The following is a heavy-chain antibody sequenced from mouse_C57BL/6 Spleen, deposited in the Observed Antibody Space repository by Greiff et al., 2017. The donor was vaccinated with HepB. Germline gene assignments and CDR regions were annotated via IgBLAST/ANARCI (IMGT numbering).Heavy chain of an antibody. CDR1: GYAFSSYW. D-gene: IGHD2-3*01. J-gene: IGHJ2*01. V-gene: IGHV1-80*01. CDR2: IYPGDGDT. CDR3: ARRSYDGYYDFDY. Sequence: VQLQQSGAELVKPGASVKISCKASGYAFSSYWMNWVKQRPGKGLEWIGQIYPGDGDTNYNGKFKGKATLTADKSSSTAYMQLSSLTSEDSAVYFCARRSYDGYYDFDYWGQGTTLTVSS.